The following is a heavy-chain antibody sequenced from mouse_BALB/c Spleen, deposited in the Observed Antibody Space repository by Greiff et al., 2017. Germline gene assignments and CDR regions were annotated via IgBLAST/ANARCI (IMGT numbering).Heavy chain of an antibody. CDR3: APYDAWFAY. V-gene: IGHV5-9-4*01. Sequence: EVQVVESGGGLVKPGGSLKLSCAASGFTFSSYAMSWVRQSPEKRLEWVAEISSGGSYTYYPDTVTGRFTISRDNAKNTLYLEMSSLRSEDTAMYYCAPYDAWFAYWGQGTLVTVSA. J-gene: IGHJ3*01. D-gene: IGHD2-12*01. CDR1: GFTFSSYA. CDR2: ISSGGSYT.